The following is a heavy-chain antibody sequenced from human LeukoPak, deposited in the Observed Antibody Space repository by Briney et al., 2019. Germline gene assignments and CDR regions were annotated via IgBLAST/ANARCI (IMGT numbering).Heavy chain of an antibody. J-gene: IGHJ6*03. Sequence: GRSLRLSCAASGFTFDDYAMHWVRQAPGKGLEWVSGISWNSGSIGYADSVKGRFTISRDNAKNSLYLQMNSLRAEDTALYYCAKDRSSGPPYYYYYYMDVWGRGTTVTISS. D-gene: IGHD6-19*01. V-gene: IGHV3-9*01. CDR1: GFTFDDYA. CDR3: AKDRSSGPPYYYYYYMDV. CDR2: ISWNSGSI.